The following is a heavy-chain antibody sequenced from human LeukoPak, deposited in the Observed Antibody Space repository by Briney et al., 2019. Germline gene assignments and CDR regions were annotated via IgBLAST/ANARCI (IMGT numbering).Heavy chain of an antibody. J-gene: IGHJ4*02. CDR1: GFTFSSYW. V-gene: IGHV3-7*03. Sequence: GGSLRLSCAASGFTFSSYWMQWVRQAPGKGLEWVANIKQDGSEKYYADSVKGRFIISRDNAKNALYLQMSSLRAEDTAIYYCARRYFDYWGQGTLVTVSS. CDR2: IKQDGSEK. CDR3: ARRYFDY.